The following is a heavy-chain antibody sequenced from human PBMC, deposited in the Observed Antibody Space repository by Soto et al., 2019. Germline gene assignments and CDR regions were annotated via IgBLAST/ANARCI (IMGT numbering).Heavy chain of an antibody. Sequence: EVQLVESGGGLVKPGGSLRLSCAASGFTFSSYSMNWVRQAPGKGLEWVSSISSSSSYIYYADSVKCRFTISRDNPKYSLCLQVNRPGAEATAVYYCARSPGFLGYCTSTSCIFGMDVWGPGTTVTVPS. CDR1: GFTFSSYS. CDR2: ISSSSSYI. J-gene: IGHJ6*02. D-gene: IGHD2-2*01. CDR3: ARSPGFLGYCTSTSCIFGMDV. V-gene: IGHV3-21*01.